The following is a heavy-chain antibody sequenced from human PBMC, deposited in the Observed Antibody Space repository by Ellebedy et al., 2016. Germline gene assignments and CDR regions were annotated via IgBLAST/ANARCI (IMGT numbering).Heavy chain of an antibody. J-gene: IGHJ1*01. Sequence: SETLSLTXTVSGGSISGYYWSWIRQPAGKGLEWIGRLFFSGNTDYSPSLKSRVTMSIHTSKNQFSLMLSSVTAADTALYYCARTFRIGGGFDWGLEHWGQGTLVTVSS. CDR3: ARTFRIGGGFDWGLEH. CDR2: LFFSGNT. V-gene: IGHV4-4*07. CDR1: GGSISGYY. D-gene: IGHD2-21*01.